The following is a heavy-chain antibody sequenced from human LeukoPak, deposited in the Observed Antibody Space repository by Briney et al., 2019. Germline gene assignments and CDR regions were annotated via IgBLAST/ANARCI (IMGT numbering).Heavy chain of an antibody. CDR2: IIPIFGTA. CDR1: GGTFSSYA. D-gene: IGHD6-13*01. J-gene: IGHJ5*02. V-gene: IGHV1-69*13. Sequence: SVKVSCKASGGTFSSYAISWVRQAPGQGLEWMGGIIPIFGTANYAQKFQGRVTITADESTSTAYMELSSLRSEDTAVYYCARGLSIAAAEGNWFDPWGQGTLVTVSS. CDR3: ARGLSIAAAEGNWFDP.